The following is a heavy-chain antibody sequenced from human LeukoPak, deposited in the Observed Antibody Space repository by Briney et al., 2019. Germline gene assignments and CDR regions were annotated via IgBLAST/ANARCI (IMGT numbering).Heavy chain of an antibody. CDR1: GFTFSNYV. CDR2: ISGGGSSI. J-gene: IGHJ4*02. D-gene: IGHD6-19*01. Sequence: GGSLRLSCAASGFTFSNYVMSWVCQAPGKGLEWVSTISGGGSSIFYAGSVKGRFTISRDNSKNTLYLQMNSLRAEDTALYYCAKDGGGWFSSGWSFFDYWGQGTLVTASS. CDR3: AKDGGGWFSSGWSFFDY. V-gene: IGHV3-23*01.